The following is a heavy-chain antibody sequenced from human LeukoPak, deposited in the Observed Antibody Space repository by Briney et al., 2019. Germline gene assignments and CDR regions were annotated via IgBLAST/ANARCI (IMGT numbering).Heavy chain of an antibody. D-gene: IGHD2-2*01. CDR3: ARDPKSQLLLDY. V-gene: IGHV1-2*02. J-gene: IGHJ4*02. CDR1: GFTFTDEY. CDR2: INPYSGAI. Sequence: ASVKVSCKASGFTFTDEYIHWVRQAPGQGLEWMGWINPYSGAINYAQKFQGRVTLTRDTSISTAYMELSRLTSGDTAVYYCARDPKSQLLLDYWGQGTLVTVSS.